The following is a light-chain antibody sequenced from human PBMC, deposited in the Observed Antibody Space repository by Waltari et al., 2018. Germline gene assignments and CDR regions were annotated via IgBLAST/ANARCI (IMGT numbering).Light chain of an antibody. Sequence: EIVLTQSPGTLSLSPGERATLPCRARQSVSSSYLAWYQQKPGQAPRLLIYGASRRATGIPDRFSGSGSGTDFTLTISRLEPEDFAVYYCQQYGSSSITFGQGTRLEIK. CDR2: GAS. CDR3: QQYGSSSIT. CDR1: QSVSSSY. J-gene: IGKJ5*01. V-gene: IGKV3-20*01.